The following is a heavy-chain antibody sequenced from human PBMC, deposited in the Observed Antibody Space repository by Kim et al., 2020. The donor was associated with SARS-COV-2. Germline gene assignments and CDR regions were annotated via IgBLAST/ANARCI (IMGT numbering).Heavy chain of an antibody. CDR1: GYTFTDYT. V-gene: IGHV1-3*01. CDR3: VRGLQGFDY. CDR2: IYAGSGGT. D-gene: IGHD3-10*01. J-gene: IGHJ4*02. Sequence: ASVKVSCKASGYTFTDYTLQWVRQAPGQRPEWMGWIYAGSGGTKYSQKFQDRVTITTDTSASTAYMDLTSLRSEDTALYYCVRGLQGFDYWGQGTLVTVSS.